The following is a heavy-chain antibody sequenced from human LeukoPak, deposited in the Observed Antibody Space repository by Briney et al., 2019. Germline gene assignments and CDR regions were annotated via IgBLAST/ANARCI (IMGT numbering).Heavy chain of an antibody. CDR1: GGSISSGSYY. V-gene: IGHV4-61*02. D-gene: IGHD2-15*01. Sequence: SETLSLTCTVSGGSISSGSYYWSWIRQPAGKGLEWIGRIYTSGSTNYNPSLKSRVTISVDTSKNQFSLKLSSVTAADTAVYYCARAQPERYCSGGSCYSVWYYFDYWGQGTLVTVSS. J-gene: IGHJ4*02. CDR3: ARAQPERYCSGGSCYSVWYYFDY. CDR2: IYTSGST.